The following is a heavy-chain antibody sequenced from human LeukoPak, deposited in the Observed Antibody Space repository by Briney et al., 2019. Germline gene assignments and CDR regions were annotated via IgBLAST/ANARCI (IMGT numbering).Heavy chain of an antibody. CDR1: GFTFSSYS. V-gene: IGHV3-21*01. CDR2: ISSSSTYI. D-gene: IGHD4-17*01. J-gene: IGHJ5*02. CDR3: ARDRGGYYYGEGSNWFDP. Sequence: GGSLRLSCAASGFTFSSYSMNWVRQAPGKGLEWVSSISSSSTYIYYADSVKGRFTISRDDAKNSLYLQMDTLRAGDTAVCYCARDRGGYYYGEGSNWFDPWGQGTLVTVSS.